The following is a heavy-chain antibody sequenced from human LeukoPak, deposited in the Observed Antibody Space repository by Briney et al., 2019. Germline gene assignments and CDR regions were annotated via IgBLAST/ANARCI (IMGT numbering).Heavy chain of an antibody. CDR3: ARDWLEATAKGIDY. CDR1: GFTFSNYC. Sequence: PGGSLRLSCAASGFTFSNYCVSWLRQAPGRGLEWVANIRGDGGEKNHVDSVKGRFTISRDNSKNSLFLQMDYLRAEDTAVYYCARDWLEATAKGIDYWGQGSLVTVSS. D-gene: IGHD1-1*01. J-gene: IGHJ4*02. CDR2: IRGDGGEK. V-gene: IGHV3-7*01.